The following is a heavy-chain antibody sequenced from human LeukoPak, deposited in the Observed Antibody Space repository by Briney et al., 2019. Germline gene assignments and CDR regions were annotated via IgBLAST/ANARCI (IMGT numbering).Heavy chain of an antibody. CDR1: GYTFTGYY. CDR3: ARDPRGYSSGWYSGAFDI. J-gene: IGHJ3*02. CDR2: INPNSGGT. V-gene: IGHV1-2*02. D-gene: IGHD6-19*01. Sequence: GASVKVSCKASGYTFTGYYMHWVRQAPGQGLEWMGWINPNSGGTNYAQKFQGRVTMTRDTSTSTAYMELSRLRSDDTAAYYCARDPRGYSSGWYSGAFDIWGQGTMVTVSS.